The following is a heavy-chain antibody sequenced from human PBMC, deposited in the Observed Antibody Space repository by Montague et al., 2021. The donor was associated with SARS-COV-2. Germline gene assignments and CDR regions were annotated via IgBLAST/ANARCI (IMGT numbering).Heavy chain of an antibody. CDR2: KYYSGST. D-gene: IGHD3-3*01. J-gene: IGHJ4*02. Sequence: SETLSLTCTVSGASISSSSYYWGWIRQPPGKGLEWIRFKYYSGSTYYNPTLKSRVTISVDTSKNQLSLKLSSVTAADTAVYSCATLPSSITIFGVVQGYYFDAWGQGTLVIVSS. CDR1: GASISSSSYY. CDR3: ATLPSSITIFGVVQGYYFDA. V-gene: IGHV4-39*01.